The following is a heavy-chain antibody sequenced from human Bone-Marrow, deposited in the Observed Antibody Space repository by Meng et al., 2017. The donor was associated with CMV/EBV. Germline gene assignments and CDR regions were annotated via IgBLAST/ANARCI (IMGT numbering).Heavy chain of an antibody. J-gene: IGHJ2*01. CDR1: GFTVSSNY. CDR3: ARDYGNWYCDL. CDR2: IYSGGST. V-gene: IGHV3-66*02. D-gene: IGHD3-16*01. Sequence: GESLKISCAASGFTVSSNYMSWVRQAPGKGLEWVSVIYSGGSTYYADSVKGRFTISRDNSKNTLYLQMDSLRTEDTAVYYCARDYGNWYCDLWGRGTLVTVSS.